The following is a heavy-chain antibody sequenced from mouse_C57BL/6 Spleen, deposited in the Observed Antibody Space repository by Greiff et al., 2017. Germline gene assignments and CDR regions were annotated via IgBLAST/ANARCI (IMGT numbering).Heavy chain of an antibody. CDR2: INPGSGGT. CDR1: GYAFTNYL. D-gene: IGHD1-1*02. V-gene: IGHV1-54*01. J-gene: IGHJ3*01. CDR3: AGSEDYGPFAY. Sequence: VQLQQSGAELVRPGTSVKVSCKASGYAFTNYLIEWVKQRPGQGLEWIGVINPGSGGTNYNEKFKGKATLTADKSSSTAYMQLSSLTSEDSAVYFCAGSEDYGPFAYWGQGTLVTVSA.